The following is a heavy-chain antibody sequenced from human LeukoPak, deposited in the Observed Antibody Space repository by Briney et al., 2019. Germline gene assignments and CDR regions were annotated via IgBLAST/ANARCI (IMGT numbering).Heavy chain of an antibody. J-gene: IGHJ6*02. V-gene: IGHV3-11*01. CDR2: ISSSGSTI. CDR1: GFTFSDYY. CDR3: ARDSSSWYGGSDEYYGMDV. Sequence: GGSLRLSCAASGFTFSDYYMSWIRQASGKGLEWVSYISSSGSTIYYADSVKGRFTISRDNAKNSLYLQMNSLRAEDTAVYYCARDSSSWYGGSDEYYGMDVWGQGTTVTVSS. D-gene: IGHD6-13*01.